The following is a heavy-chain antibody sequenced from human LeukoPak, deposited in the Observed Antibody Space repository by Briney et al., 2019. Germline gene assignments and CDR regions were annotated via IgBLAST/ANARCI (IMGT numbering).Heavy chain of an antibody. Sequence: GGSLRLSCAASGFTFSSYWMHWVRQAPGKGLVWVSRINTDGSSTSYADSVKGRFTISRDNAKNTLYLQMNSLRAEDTAVYYCARDPQFTIFGVVADAFDIWGQGTMVTVSS. CDR3: ARDPQFTIFGVVADAFDI. V-gene: IGHV3-74*01. J-gene: IGHJ3*02. CDR2: INTDGSST. CDR1: GFTFSSYW. D-gene: IGHD3-3*01.